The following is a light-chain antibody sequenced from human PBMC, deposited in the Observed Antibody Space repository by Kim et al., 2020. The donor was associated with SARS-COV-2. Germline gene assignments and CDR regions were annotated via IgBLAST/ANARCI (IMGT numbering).Light chain of an antibody. V-gene: IGLV1-47*01. CDR3: AAWDDSLSAYV. Sequence: QPVLTQPPSASGTPGQRVTISCSGGSSNLGRNYVYWYQHVPGAAPKLLIYRGSNRPSGVPDRFAGSKSDNSASLVISGLQSEDEADYYCAAWDDSLSAYVFGTGTKVTVL. J-gene: IGLJ1*01. CDR2: RGS. CDR1: SSNLGRNY.